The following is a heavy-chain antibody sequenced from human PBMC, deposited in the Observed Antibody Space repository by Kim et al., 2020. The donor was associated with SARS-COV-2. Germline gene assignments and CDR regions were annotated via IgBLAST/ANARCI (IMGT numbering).Heavy chain of an antibody. CDR3: AHRPQGFWSGYYLK. J-gene: IGHJ4*02. CDR2: IYGDDDK. V-gene: IGHV2-5*02. D-gene: IGHD3-3*01. Sequence: SGPTLVKPTQTLTLTCTFSGFSLSTSGVGVGWIRQPPGKALEWLALIYGDDDKRYSPSLKSRLTITKDTSKNQVVLTMTNMDPVDTATYYCAHRPQGFWSGYYLKWGQGTLVTVSS. CDR1: GFSLSTSGVG.